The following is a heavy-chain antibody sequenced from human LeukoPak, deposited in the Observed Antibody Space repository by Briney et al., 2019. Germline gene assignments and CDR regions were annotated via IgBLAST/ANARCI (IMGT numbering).Heavy chain of an antibody. CDR1: GGSISSYY. D-gene: IGHD3-16*01. Sequence: SQTLSLTCTVSGGSISSYYWSWIRQPPGKGLEWIGYIYYSGSTNYNPSLKSRVTISVDTSKNQFSLKLSSVTAADTAVYYCARQGYEGYFQHWGQGTLVTVSS. CDR2: IYYSGST. J-gene: IGHJ1*01. CDR3: ARQGYEGYFQH. V-gene: IGHV4-59*08.